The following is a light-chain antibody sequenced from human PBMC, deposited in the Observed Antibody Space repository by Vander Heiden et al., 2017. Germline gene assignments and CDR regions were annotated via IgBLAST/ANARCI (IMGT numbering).Light chain of an antibody. CDR2: QDT. V-gene: IGLV3-1*01. CDR1: ELGDKY. CDR3: QAWDNNTVI. J-gene: IGLJ2*01. Sequence: SFELAQPPSVSVSPGQTASITCSGYELGDKYACWYQQKPGQSPVLDIYQDTKRPSGIPERISGSNSGNTATLTISGTEAMDEADYFCQAWDNNTVIFGGGTKLSVL.